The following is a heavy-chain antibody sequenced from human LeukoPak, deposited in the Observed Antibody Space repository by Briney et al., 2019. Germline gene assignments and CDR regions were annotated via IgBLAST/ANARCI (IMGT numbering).Heavy chain of an antibody. CDR1: GYSFSGYY. CDR2: IKPNSGAT. V-gene: IGHV1-2*06. CDR3: ARESSTGNWTDY. D-gene: IGHD1-1*01. J-gene: IGHJ4*02. Sequence: ASLKVSCKASGYSFSGYYLHWVRQAPGQGLEWMGRIKPNSGATDYAQKLQGRVTMTRDTSTGTAYMEVSWLRSGETAVYYCARESSTGNWTDYWGQGTLVTVSS.